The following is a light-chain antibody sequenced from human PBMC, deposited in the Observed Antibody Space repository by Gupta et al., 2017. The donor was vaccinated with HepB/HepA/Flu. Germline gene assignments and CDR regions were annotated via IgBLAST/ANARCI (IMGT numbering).Light chain of an antibody. Sequence: SALTPPASVSGSPGQSITISCTGTNSDFGDFNYVSWYQQHPGKAPKLLISEVNNRPSGIANRFSGSKSGNTASLTISGLQTEDEADYYCSSFTYTTTIVVFGGGTKLTVL. CDR1: NSDFGDFNY. V-gene: IGLV2-14*03. J-gene: IGLJ2*01. CDR3: SSFTYTTTIVV. CDR2: EVN.